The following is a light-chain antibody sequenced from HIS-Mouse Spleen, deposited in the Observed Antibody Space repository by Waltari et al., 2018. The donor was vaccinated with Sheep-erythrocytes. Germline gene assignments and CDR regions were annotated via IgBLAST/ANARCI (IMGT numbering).Light chain of an antibody. CDR3: LQDYNYPYT. Sequence: ITCRASQGIRNDLGWYQQKPGKAPKLLIYAASSLQSGVPSRFSGSGSGTDFTLTISSLQPEDFATYYCLQDYNYPYTFGQGTKLEIK. CDR1: QGIRND. J-gene: IGKJ2*01. CDR2: AAS. V-gene: IGKV1-6*01.